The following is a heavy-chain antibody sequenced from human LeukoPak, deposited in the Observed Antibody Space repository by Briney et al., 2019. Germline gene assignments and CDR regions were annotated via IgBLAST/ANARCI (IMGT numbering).Heavy chain of an antibody. CDR3: ARVTGYVVEDYFDY. D-gene: IGHD2-21*01. Sequence: PSETLSLTCTVSGGSISSYYWSWIRQPPGKGLEWIGYIYYSGSTNYNPSLKSRVTISVDTSKNQFSLRLSSVTAADTAVYYCARVTGYVVEDYFDYWGQGTLVTVSS. V-gene: IGHV4-59*01. J-gene: IGHJ4*02. CDR2: IYYSGST. CDR1: GGSISSYY.